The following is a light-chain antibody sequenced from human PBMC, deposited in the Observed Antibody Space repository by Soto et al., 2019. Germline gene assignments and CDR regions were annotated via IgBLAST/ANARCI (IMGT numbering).Light chain of an antibody. V-gene: IGKV3-15*01. CDR1: QSVTTN. CDR2: GAS. CDR3: QXYTNWHRX. J-gene: IGKJ1*01. Sequence: PGGRATLSCGATQSVTTNLAWYQQKPGQAPRLLIYGASTRATDIPARFSGSGSGTEFTLTISSLQSEDFAVYYCQXYTNWHRXFGQGTKLDIK.